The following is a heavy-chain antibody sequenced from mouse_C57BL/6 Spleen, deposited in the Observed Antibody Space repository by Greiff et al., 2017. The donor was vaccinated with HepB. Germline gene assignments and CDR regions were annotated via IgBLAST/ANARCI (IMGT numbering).Heavy chain of an antibody. CDR2: IWSDGST. Sequence: QVQLQESGPGLVAPSQSLSITCTVSGFSLTSYGVHWVRQPPGKGLEWLVVIWSDGSTTYNSALKSRLSISKDNSKSQVFLKMNSLQTDDTAMYYCARHRYDGYYGYFDYWGQGTTLTVSS. CDR1: GFSLTSYG. CDR3: ARHRYDGYYGYFDY. V-gene: IGHV2-6-1*01. D-gene: IGHD2-3*01. J-gene: IGHJ2*01.